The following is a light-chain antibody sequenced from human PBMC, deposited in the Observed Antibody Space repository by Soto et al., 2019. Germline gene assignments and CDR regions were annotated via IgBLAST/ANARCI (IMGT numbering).Light chain of an antibody. Sequence: EIVLVQSPGTLSLSPGERATLSCRASQSISNNYLAWYQQKPGQAPRLLIYGASSRATGVPDRFSGSGTGTDFSLTITRLEAEDFAVYYCQQYGDSPLMYTFGQGTKVGVK. V-gene: IGKV3-20*01. CDR1: QSISNNY. J-gene: IGKJ2*01. CDR2: GAS. CDR3: QQYGDSPLMYT.